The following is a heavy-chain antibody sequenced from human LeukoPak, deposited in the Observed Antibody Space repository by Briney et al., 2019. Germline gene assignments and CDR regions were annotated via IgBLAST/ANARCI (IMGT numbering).Heavy chain of an antibody. CDR2: ISGSGGST. CDR3: AKRERAPYSSGWSDAFDI. Sequence: GGTLRLSCAASGFTFSSYGMSWVRQAPGKGLEWVSAISGSGGSTYYADSVKGRFTISRDNSKNTLYLQMNSLRAEDTAVYYCAKRERAPYSSGWSDAFDIWGQGTMVTVSS. J-gene: IGHJ3*02. CDR1: GFTFSSYG. V-gene: IGHV3-23*01. D-gene: IGHD6-19*01.